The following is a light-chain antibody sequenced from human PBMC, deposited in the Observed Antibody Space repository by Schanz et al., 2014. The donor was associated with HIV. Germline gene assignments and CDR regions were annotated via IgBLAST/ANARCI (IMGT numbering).Light chain of an antibody. J-gene: IGLJ2*01. CDR2: EVS. V-gene: IGLV2-14*02. CDR1: SSDVGSYDL. Sequence: QSVLTQPASVSGSPGQSITISCTGTSSDVGSYDLVSWYQQHPGRAPKLLISEVSKRPSGVSSRFSGSKSGNTASLTVSGLQAEDEADYYCSSYAGSNNLEVVFGGGTKLTVL. CDR3: SSYAGSNNLEVV.